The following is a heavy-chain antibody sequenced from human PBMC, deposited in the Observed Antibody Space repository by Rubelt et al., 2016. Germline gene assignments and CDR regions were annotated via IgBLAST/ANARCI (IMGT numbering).Heavy chain of an antibody. CDR3: ARASSQFGVLAASCIDI. Sequence: QVQLQQWGAGLLKPSETLSLTCAVYGGSFSGFYWSWIRQPPGKGLEWIGEIHHSGSTNYNPSLKSRVTISVDTSKNQFSLKLNFVTAADTAVYDCARASSQFGVLAASCIDIWGQGTLVTVSS. CDR1: GGSFSGFY. D-gene: IGHD2-15*01. CDR2: IHHSGST. J-gene: IGHJ3*02. V-gene: IGHV4-34*01.